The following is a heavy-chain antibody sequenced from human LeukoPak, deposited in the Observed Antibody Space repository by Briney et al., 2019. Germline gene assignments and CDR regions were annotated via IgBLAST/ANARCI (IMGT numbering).Heavy chain of an antibody. Sequence: GSLRLSCAASGFTFSSYAMSWVRQPPWKGLEWIGDINHSGGTSYSPSLKSRVTISVDTSKNQFSLNLNSVTAADTAVYFCARFSDSEPIDSWGQGTLVTVSS. D-gene: IGHD1-26*01. V-gene: IGHV4-34*01. CDR1: GFTFSSYA. CDR3: ARFSDSEPIDS. CDR2: INHSGGT. J-gene: IGHJ4*02.